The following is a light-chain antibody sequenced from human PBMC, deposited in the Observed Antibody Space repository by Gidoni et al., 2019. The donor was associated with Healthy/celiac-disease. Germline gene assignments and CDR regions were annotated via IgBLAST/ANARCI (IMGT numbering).Light chain of an antibody. CDR1: QSVSSSY. CDR2: GAS. V-gene: IGKV3-20*01. J-gene: IGKJ1*01. Sequence: EIVLTQSPGTLSLSPGERATLSCRASQSVSSSYLAWYQQKPGQAPRLLIYGASSRATGIPDRFSGSRSGTDFTLTISRLEPEDFAVYYCQQYGSSRTFXQXTKVEIK. CDR3: QQYGSSRT.